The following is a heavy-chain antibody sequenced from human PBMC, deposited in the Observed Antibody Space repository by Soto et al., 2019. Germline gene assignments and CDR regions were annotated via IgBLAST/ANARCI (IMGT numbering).Heavy chain of an antibody. J-gene: IGHJ4*02. D-gene: IGHD4-17*01. CDR2: IYYSGST. CDR3: ARVDYTTVVTH. CDR1: CGSISSYY. V-gene: IGHV4-59*01. Sequence: ASETLSLTCTVSCGSISSYYWSWIRQPPGKGLEWIGYIYYSGSTNYNPSLKSRVTISVDTSKNQFSLKLSSVTAADTAVYYCARVDYTTVVTHWGQGTLVTVSS.